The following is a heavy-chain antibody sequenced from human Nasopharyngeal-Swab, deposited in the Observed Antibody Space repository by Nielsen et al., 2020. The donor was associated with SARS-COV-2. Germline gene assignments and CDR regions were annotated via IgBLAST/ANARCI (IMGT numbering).Heavy chain of an antibody. V-gene: IGHV1-18*01. D-gene: IGHD6-13*01. J-gene: IGHJ5*02. Sequence: ASVKVSCKASGYTFTSYGISWVRQAPGQGLEWMGWISAYNGNTNYAQKLQDRVTMTTDTSTSTAYMELRSLRSDDTAVYYCARHGEQQLDRNWFDPWGQGTLVTVSS. CDR3: ARHGEQQLDRNWFDP. CDR2: ISAYNGNT. CDR1: GYTFTSYG.